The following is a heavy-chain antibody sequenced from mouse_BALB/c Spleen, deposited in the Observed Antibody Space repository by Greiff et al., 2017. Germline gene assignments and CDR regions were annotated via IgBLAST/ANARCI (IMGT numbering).Heavy chain of an antibody. D-gene: IGHD2-4*01. CDR1: GFNIKDTY. Sequence: EVKVEESGAELVKPGASVKLSCTASGFNIKDTYMHWVKQRPEQGLEWIGRIDPANGNTKYDPKFQGKATITADTSSNTAYLQLSSLTSEDTAVYYCARSTMITHWAMDYWGQGTSVTVSS. CDR3: ARSTMITHWAMDY. V-gene: IGHV14-3*02. CDR2: IDPANGNT. J-gene: IGHJ4*01.